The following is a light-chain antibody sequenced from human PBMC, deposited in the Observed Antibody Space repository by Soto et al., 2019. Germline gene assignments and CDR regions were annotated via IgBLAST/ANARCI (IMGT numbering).Light chain of an antibody. CDR3: QQYNNWPPWWT. J-gene: IGKJ1*01. V-gene: IGKV3-15*01. Sequence: IVLTQSPAPLSLSPGEIATLSCSAIQSVSSNLAWYQQKPGQAPRLLIYGASTRATGIPARFSGSGSGTEFTLTISSLQSEDFAVYYCQQYNNWPPWWTFGQGTKVDIK. CDR2: GAS. CDR1: QSVSSN.